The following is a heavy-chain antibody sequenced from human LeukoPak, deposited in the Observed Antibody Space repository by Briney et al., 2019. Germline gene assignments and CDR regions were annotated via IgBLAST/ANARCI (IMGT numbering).Heavy chain of an antibody. Sequence: GGSLRLSCAVSGVTTNDYGMSWVRHAPGKGLEWVSGINWDGTNTYYAESVKGRFTISRDSAEESLYLQMNSLRDDDTAFYYWVKDLSSEWYSFDYWGQGTLVTVSS. CDR2: INWDGTNT. J-gene: IGHJ4*02. CDR1: GVTTNDYG. CDR3: VKDLSSEWYSFDY. V-gene: IGHV3-20*04. D-gene: IGHD6-13*01.